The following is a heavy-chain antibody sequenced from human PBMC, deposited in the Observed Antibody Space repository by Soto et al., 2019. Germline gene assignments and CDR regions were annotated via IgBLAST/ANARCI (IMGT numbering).Heavy chain of an antibody. CDR1: GYTFTSYY. CDR3: ARSIAAAGTAPYYYYGMDV. D-gene: IGHD6-13*01. J-gene: IGHJ6*02. V-gene: IGHV1-46*01. Sequence: ASVKVSCKASGYTFTSYYMHWVRQAPGQGVEWMGIINPSGGSTSYAQKFQGRVTMTRDTSTSTVYMELSSLRSEDTAVYYCARSIAAAGTAPYYYYGMDVWGQGTTVTVSS. CDR2: INPSGGST.